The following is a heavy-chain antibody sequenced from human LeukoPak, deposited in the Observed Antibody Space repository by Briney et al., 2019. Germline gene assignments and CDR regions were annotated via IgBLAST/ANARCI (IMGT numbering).Heavy chain of an antibody. CDR3: ARLTPPAGIWAFDI. J-gene: IGHJ3*02. D-gene: IGHD2-2*01. V-gene: IGHV4-59*08. CDR1: GGSISSYH. Sequence: PSETLSLTCTISGGSISSYHWSWIRQPPGKGLEWIGYIYYSGSTIYNPSLKNRVTISLDTSKNHLSLKLSSVTAADTAVYYCARLTPPAGIWAFDIWGQGTMVTVSS. CDR2: IYYSGST.